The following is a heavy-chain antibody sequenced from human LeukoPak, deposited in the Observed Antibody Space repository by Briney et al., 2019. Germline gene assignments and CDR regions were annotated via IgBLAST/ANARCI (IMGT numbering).Heavy chain of an antibody. CDR3: ARENVDTAMVNPDYYYMHV. D-gene: IGHD5-18*01. Sequence: GGSLRLSCAASGFTFSSYGMHWVRRAPGKGLEWVAVIWYDGSNKYYADSVKGRFTISRDNSGNTLYLQMNSLRAEDTAVYYCARENVDTAMVNPDYYYMHVWGKGTTVTVSS. V-gene: IGHV3-33*01. CDR2: IWYDGSNK. CDR1: GFTFSSYG. J-gene: IGHJ6*03.